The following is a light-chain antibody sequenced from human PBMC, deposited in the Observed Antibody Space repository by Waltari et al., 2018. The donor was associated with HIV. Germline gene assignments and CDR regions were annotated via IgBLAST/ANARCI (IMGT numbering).Light chain of an antibody. CDR1: SSDVGGYNY. J-gene: IGLJ3*02. Sequence: QSALTQPPSASGSPGQSVTISCTGTSSDVGGYNYVSWYQQHPGKAPKLMIFDVSKRPSGVPVRFSGSKSGNTASLTVSGLQAEDEADYYCGSYSGSKNFAVFGGGTKLTVL. CDR2: DVS. V-gene: IGLV2-8*01. CDR3: GSYSGSKNFAV.